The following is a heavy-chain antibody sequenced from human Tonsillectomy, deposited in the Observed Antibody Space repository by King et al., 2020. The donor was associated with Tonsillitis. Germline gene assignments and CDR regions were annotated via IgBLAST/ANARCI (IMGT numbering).Heavy chain of an antibody. V-gene: IGHV3-21*01. D-gene: IGHD5-12*01. CDR1: GFTFSSYN. CDR3: ARDQDSGYVN. CDR2: ISYSSGYI. J-gene: IGHJ4*02. Sequence: VQLVESGGGLVKPGGSLRLSCAASGFTFSSYNMNWVRQAPGKGLEWVSSISYSSGYIIYADSLKGRFTISRDNAKNPLYLQMNRLRAGDTAVYYCARDQDSGYVNWGQGTLVTVSS.